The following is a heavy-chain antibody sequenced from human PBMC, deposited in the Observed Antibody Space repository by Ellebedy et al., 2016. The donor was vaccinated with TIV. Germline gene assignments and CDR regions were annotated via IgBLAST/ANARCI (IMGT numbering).Heavy chain of an antibody. D-gene: IGHD3-22*01. CDR3: AREGTMIALEVFYFDY. CDR1: GFTFSSYS. J-gene: IGHJ4*02. CDR2: ISSSSSYI. V-gene: IGHV3-21*01. Sequence: PGGSLRLSCAASGFTFSSYSMNWVRQAPGKGLEWVSSISSSSSYIYYADSVKGQFTISRDNAKNSLYLQMNSLRAEDTAVYYCAREGTMIALEVFYFDYWGQGTLVTVSS.